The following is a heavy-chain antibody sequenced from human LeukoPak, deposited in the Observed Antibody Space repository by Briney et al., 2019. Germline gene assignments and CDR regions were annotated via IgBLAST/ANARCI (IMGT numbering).Heavy chain of an antibody. CDR3: ARTPRWTIIRGLTRGDFDY. D-gene: IGHD3-10*01. J-gene: IGHJ4*02. CDR1: GFTFSTAF. CDR2: INHSGST. V-gene: IGHV4-34*01. Sequence: GSLRLPCTASGFTFSTAFMNWVRQAPGKGLEWIGEINHSGSTDYNPSLKSRVAVSVDTSKNQFSLKLSSVTAADTAVYYCARTPRWTIIRGLTRGDFDYWGQGTLVTVSS.